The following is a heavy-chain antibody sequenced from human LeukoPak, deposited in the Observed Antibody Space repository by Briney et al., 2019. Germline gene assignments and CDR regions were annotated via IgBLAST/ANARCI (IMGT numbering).Heavy chain of an antibody. CDR2: IYYSGST. Sequence: SETLSLTCTVSGGSISSYYWSWIRQPPGKGLEWIGYIYYSGSTNYNPSLKSRVTISVDTSKNQFSLKLSSVTAADTAVYYCARDESRTSLDYWGQGTLVTVSS. D-gene: IGHD3/OR15-3a*01. V-gene: IGHV4-59*01. CDR3: ARDESRTSLDY. J-gene: IGHJ4*02. CDR1: GGSISSYY.